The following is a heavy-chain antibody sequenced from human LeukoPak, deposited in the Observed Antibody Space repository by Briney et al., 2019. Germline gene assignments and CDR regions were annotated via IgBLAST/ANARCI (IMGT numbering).Heavy chain of an antibody. CDR2: INPSGGST. CDR1: GYTFTSYY. V-gene: IGHV1-46*01. Sequence: ASVKVSCKASGYTFTSYYMHWVRQAPGQGLEWMGIINPSGGSTSYAQKFQGRVTMTRDTSTSTVYMELSSLRSEDTAVYYCARERMVRGVPGPNWFGPWGQGTLVTVSS. J-gene: IGHJ5*02. D-gene: IGHD3-10*01. CDR3: ARERMVRGVPGPNWFGP.